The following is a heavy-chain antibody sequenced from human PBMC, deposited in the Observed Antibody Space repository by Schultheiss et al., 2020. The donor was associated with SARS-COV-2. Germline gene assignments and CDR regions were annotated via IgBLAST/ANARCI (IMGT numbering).Heavy chain of an antibody. CDR2: ISRRSDNT. J-gene: IGHJ6*03. Sequence: GSLRLSCAASGFTFSSYGMHWVRQAPGKGLEWVSSISRRSDNTFYADSVRGRFTISRDNAKNSLYLQMKSLRGEDTAVYFCARSPAETIYQYYMDVWGTGTTVTVSS. V-gene: IGHV3-21*01. CDR3: ARSPAETIYQYYMDV. CDR1: GFTFSSYG. D-gene: IGHD2-2*01.